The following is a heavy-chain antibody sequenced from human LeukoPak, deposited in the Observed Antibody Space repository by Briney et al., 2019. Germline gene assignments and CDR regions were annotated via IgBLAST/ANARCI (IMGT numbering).Heavy chain of an antibody. CDR1: GGSFSSYY. CDR2: IYYSWST. J-gene: IGHJ6*03. D-gene: IGHD3-10*01. Sequence: SETLSLTCAVYGGSFSSYYWGWIRQPPGKGLEWIGSIYYSWSTYYNPSLKSRVTIPVDTSKNQFSLKRSSVTAADRAVYYCARHRYYYRSGSYYGAPYYMDVWGKGTTVTISS. CDR3: ARHRYYYRSGSYYGAPYYMDV. V-gene: IGHV4-39*01.